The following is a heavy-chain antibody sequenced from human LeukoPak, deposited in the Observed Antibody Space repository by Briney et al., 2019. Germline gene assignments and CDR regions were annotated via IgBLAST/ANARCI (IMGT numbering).Heavy chain of an antibody. J-gene: IGHJ4*02. CDR3: ATDRGWRTSGYYLYYFEY. CDR1: GFIFSDYW. V-gene: IGHV3-7*01. Sequence: GGSLRLSCTASGFIFSDYWMSWVRQAPGKGLEWVASIKHDGSEKYYVDSVRGRFTISRDNTMNSLYLQMSSLRAEDTAVYYCATDRGWRTSGYYLYYFEYWGQGTLVTFSS. CDR2: IKHDGSEK. D-gene: IGHD3-3*01.